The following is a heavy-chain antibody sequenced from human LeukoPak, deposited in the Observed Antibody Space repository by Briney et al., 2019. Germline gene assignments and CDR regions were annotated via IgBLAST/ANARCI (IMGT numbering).Heavy chain of an antibody. V-gene: IGHV3-21*01. Sequence: GGSLRLSCAASGFTLSSYSMNWVRQAPGKGLEWVSSISSSSSYIYYADSVKGRFTISRDNAKNSLYLQMNSLRAEDTAVYFCARDQLYSSGWYFWGQGTLVTVSS. CDR2: ISSSSSYI. CDR1: GFTLSSYS. D-gene: IGHD6-19*01. CDR3: ARDQLYSSGWYF. J-gene: IGHJ4*02.